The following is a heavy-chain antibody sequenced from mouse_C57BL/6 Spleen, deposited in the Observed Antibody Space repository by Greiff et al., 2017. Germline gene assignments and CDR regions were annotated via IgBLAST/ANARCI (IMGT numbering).Heavy chain of an antibody. D-gene: IGHD1-1*01. CDR1: GYTFTDYN. V-gene: IGHV1-18*01. J-gene: IGHJ3*01. CDR2: INPNNGGT. CDR3: ARELYYGSSRFAY. Sequence: EVQLQQSGPELVKPGASVKIPCKASGYTFTDYNMDWVKQSHGKSLEWIGDINPNNGGTIYNQKFKGKATLTVDKSSSTAYMELRSLTSEDTAVYYCARELYYGSSRFAYWGQGTLVTVSA.